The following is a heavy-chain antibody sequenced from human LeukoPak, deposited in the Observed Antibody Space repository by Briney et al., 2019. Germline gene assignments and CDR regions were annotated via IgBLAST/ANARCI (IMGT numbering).Heavy chain of an antibody. CDR3: ARGGTYRYGSSDY. Sequence: GESLKISCKASGYRFTNYWIGWVRQMPGKGLEWMGIIHAGDSGTRYSPSFQDQVTMSVDESITTAYLQWSRLRASDSAIYYCARGGTYRYGSSDYWGQGTLVTVSS. CDR1: GYRFTNYW. J-gene: IGHJ4*02. V-gene: IGHV5-51*01. CDR2: IHAGDSGT. D-gene: IGHD5-18*01.